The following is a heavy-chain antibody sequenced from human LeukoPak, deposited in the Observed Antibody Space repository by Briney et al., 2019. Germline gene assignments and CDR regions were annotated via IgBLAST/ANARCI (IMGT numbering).Heavy chain of an antibody. CDR1: GFIFSSYA. CDR3: ARDRSRYSSSWYVGYFDL. D-gene: IGHD6-13*01. Sequence: TGGSLRLSCAASGFIFSSYAMHWVRQAPGKGLEWVAVISYDGSNKYYADSVKGRFTISRDNSKNTLYLQMSSLRAEDTAVYYCARDRSRYSSSWYVGYFDLWGRGTLVTVSS. V-gene: IGHV3-30*04. CDR2: ISYDGSNK. J-gene: IGHJ2*01.